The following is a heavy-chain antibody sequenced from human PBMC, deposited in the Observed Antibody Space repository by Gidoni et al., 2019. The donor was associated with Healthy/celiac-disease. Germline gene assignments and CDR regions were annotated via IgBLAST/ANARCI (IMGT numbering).Heavy chain of an antibody. V-gene: IGHV1-69*09. CDR1: GGTFSSYA. D-gene: IGHD2-8*01. Sequence: QVQLVQSGAEVKKHGSSVKVSCKASGGTFSSYAISWVRQAPGQGIEWMGRIIPILGIANYAQKFQGRVTITADKSTSTAYMELSSLRSEDTAVYYCARERGYCTNGVCPFDYWGQGTLVTVSS. J-gene: IGHJ4*02. CDR3: ARERGYCTNGVCPFDY. CDR2: IIPILGIA.